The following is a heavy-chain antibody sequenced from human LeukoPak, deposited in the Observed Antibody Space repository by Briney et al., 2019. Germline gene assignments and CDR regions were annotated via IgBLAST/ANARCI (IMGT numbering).Heavy chain of an antibody. D-gene: IGHD2-2*01. CDR1: GFSLNTYS. CDR2: ISSSSAHI. CDR3: TSRYCTTTNCYSFDN. V-gene: IGHV3-21*01. J-gene: IGHJ3*02. Sequence: GGSLRLSCAASGFSLNTYSMNWVRQAPGKGLEWVSSISSSSAHIFYADSVKGRFSISRDNAKNSLYLQMNSLRVEDTAVYYCTSRYCTTTNCYSFDNWGQGTMVTVSS.